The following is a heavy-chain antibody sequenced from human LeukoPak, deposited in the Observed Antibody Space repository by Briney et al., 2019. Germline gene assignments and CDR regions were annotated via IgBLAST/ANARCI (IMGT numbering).Heavy chain of an antibody. CDR1: GFTFSSYW. CDR2: INTDGSTT. Sequence: GGSLRLSCAASGFTFSSYWMHWVRQAPGKGLVWVSRINTDGSTTTYADSVRGRFTISRDNAKNTLYLQMNSLRAEDTAVYYCAKSSWDDAFDIWGQGTMVTVSS. J-gene: IGHJ3*02. V-gene: IGHV3-74*01. D-gene: IGHD6-13*01. CDR3: AKSSWDDAFDI.